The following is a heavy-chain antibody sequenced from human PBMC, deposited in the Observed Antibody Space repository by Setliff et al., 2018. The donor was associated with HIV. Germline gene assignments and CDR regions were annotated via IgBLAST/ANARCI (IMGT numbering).Heavy chain of an antibody. D-gene: IGHD3-22*01. CDR2: FYYSGNT. CDR3: ASGEPYYYDSTGYSGNYFDY. CDR1: GGSISSSNYY. J-gene: IGHJ4*02. V-gene: IGHV4-39*07. Sequence: LSLTCTVSGGSISSSNYYGGWIRQPPGKGLEWIGSFYYSGNTYYSPSLKSRVTISIDTSKNQFSLKLASVTAADTAVYYCASGEPYYYDSTGYSGNYFDYWGQGTLVTVSS.